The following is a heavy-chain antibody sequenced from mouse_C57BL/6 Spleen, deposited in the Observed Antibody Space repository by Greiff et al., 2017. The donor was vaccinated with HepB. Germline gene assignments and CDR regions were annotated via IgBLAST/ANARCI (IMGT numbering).Heavy chain of an antibody. D-gene: IGHD2-4*01. V-gene: IGHV1-53*01. Sequence: VQLKQPGTELVKPGASVKLSCKASGYTFTSYWMHWVKQRPGQGLEWIGNINPSNGGTNYNEKFKSKATLTVDKSSSTAYMQLSSLTSEDSAVYYCAREGYDYDPWFAYWGQGTLVTVSA. CDR2: INPSNGGT. J-gene: IGHJ3*01. CDR1: GYTFTSYW. CDR3: AREGYDYDPWFAY.